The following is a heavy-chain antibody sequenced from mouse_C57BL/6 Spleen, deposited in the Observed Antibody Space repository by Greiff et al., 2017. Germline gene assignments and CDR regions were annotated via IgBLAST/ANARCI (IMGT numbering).Heavy chain of an antibody. V-gene: IGHV8-12*01. D-gene: IGHD4-1*01. CDR3: ARRDNWGHAMDY. Sequence: QVTLKESGPGILQSSQTLSLTCSFSGFSLRTSGMGVSWIRQPSGKGLEWLAHIYWDDDKRYNPSLKSRLTISKDTSRNQVFLKITSVDTADTATYYCARRDNWGHAMDYWGQGTSVTVSS. J-gene: IGHJ4*01. CDR1: GFSLRTSGMG. CDR2: IYWDDDK.